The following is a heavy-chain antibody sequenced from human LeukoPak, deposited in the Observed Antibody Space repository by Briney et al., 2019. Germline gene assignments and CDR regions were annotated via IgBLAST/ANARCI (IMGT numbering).Heavy chain of an antibody. Sequence: GGSLRLSCAASGFTLGSYSMNWVRPAPGKGLEWVSSISSSSSYIYYADSVKGRFTISRDNAKNSLYLQMNSLRAEDTAVYYCARDGRAAMVTSDYWGQGTLVTVSS. CDR3: ARDGRAAMVTSDY. V-gene: IGHV3-21*01. CDR1: GFTLGSYS. D-gene: IGHD5-18*01. CDR2: ISSSSSYI. J-gene: IGHJ4*02.